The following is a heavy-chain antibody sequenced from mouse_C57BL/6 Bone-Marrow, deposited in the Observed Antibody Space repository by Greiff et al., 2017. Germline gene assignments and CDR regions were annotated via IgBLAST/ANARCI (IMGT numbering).Heavy chain of an antibody. CDR3: ASSFVWYYYGSSYYAIDY. CDR2: IYPSDSET. J-gene: IGHJ4*01. CDR1: GYTFTSYW. D-gene: IGHD1-1*01. Sequence: QVQLQQPGAELVRPGSSVKLSCKASGYTFTSYWMDWVKQRPGQGLEWIGNIYPSDSETHYNQKFKDKATLTVDKSSSTAYMQLSSLTSEDSAVYYCASSFVWYYYGSSYYAIDYWGQGTSVTVSS. V-gene: IGHV1-61*01.